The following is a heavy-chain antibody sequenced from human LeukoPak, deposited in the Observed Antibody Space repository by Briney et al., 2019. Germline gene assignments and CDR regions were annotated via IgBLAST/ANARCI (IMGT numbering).Heavy chain of an antibody. D-gene: IGHD1-7*01. CDR3: ARWKYAFDY. CDR1: GFSFNTYG. V-gene: IGHV3-7*01. CDR2: IHLDGSER. J-gene: IGHJ4*02. Sequence: GGSLRLSCVVSGFSFNTYGVGWVRQAPGKGLEWVAYIHLDGSERYNVDSMKGRLTISRDNAKSSFYLQVTSLRADDTAVYYCARWKYAFDYWGQGTLVTVSS.